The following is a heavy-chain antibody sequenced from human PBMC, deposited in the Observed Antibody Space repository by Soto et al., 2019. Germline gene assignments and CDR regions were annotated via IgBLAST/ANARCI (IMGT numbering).Heavy chain of an antibody. J-gene: IGHJ6*02. CDR3: ARQAAAGTALDV. Sequence: LRISCAASRFPFSSYGMHWVRKAPGKGLEWVAVIWYDGSNKYYADSVKGRFTISRDNSKNTLYLQMNSLRAEDTAVYYCARQAAAGTALDVWGQGTTVTVSS. CDR2: IWYDGSNK. CDR1: RFPFSSYG. D-gene: IGHD6-13*01. V-gene: IGHV3-33*01.